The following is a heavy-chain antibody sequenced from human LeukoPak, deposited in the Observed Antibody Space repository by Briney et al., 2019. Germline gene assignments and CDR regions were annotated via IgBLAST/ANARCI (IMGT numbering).Heavy chain of an antibody. Sequence: PGGSLRLSCAASGFTFSSYSMNWVRQAPGKGLEWVSSISSSSSYIYYADSVKGRFTISRNNAKNSLYLQMNSLRAEDTAVYYCARDGSILTGYLHFDYWGQGTLVTVSS. J-gene: IGHJ4*02. CDR1: GFTFSSYS. CDR3: ARDGSILTGYLHFDY. D-gene: IGHD3-9*01. V-gene: IGHV3-21*01. CDR2: ISSSSSYI.